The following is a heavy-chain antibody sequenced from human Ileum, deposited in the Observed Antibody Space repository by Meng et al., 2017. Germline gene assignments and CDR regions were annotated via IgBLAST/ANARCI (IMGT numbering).Heavy chain of an antibody. V-gene: IGHV4-4*02. CDR3: ARHGGYSQDF. CDR1: SGSISSNTY. CDR2: ISHSGSA. Sequence: QVQAREPGPGLVRPSGTLSLTCAVSSGSISSNTYWSWVRQPPGKGLEWIGQISHSGSAYYNPSLKSRVTMSVDKSKSQFSLMLTSVTAADTAIYYCARHGGYSQDFWGQGTLVTVSS. D-gene: IGHD4-23*01. J-gene: IGHJ4*02.